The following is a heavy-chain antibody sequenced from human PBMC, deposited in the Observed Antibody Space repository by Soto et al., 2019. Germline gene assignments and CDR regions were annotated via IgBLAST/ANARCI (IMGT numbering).Heavy chain of an antibody. D-gene: IGHD2-2*02. V-gene: IGHV1-69*13. J-gene: IGHJ6*02. CDR1: GGTFSSYA. CDR3: ATVAYCISTSCYIVMDV. CDR2: TIPIVGTA. Sequence: SVKVCCKASGGTFSSYAISWVRQAPGQGLEWMGGTIPIVGTANYAQKFQGRVTMTADESTSTAYMELSSLRSEDTAVYYCATVAYCISTSCYIVMDVWGQGTTVTVSS.